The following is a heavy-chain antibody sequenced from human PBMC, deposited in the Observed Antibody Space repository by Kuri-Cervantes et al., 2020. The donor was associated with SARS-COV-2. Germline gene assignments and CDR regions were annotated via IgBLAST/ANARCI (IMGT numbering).Heavy chain of an antibody. V-gene: IGHV3-74*01. CDR3: AKDIVVGPRIGGGFDY. Sequence: GESLKISCAASGFTFSSYSMNWVRQAPGKGLVWVSRINSDGSSTSYADSVKGRFTISRDNAKNTLYLQMNSLRAEDTAVYYCAKDIVVGPRIGGGFDYWGQGTLVTVSS. CDR2: INSDGSST. J-gene: IGHJ4*02. CDR1: GFTFSSYS. D-gene: IGHD2-15*01.